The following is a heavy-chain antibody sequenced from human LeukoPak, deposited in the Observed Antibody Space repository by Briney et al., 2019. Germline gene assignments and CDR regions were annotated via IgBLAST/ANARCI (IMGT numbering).Heavy chain of an antibody. V-gene: IGHV4-39*01. Sequence: PSETLSLTCTVSGGSFSSTSYYWGWIRQPPGKELEWIGSLYYSGTSYYNPSLKSRVTISVDTSKNQFSLNLSSVTAADTAVYYCARLGLYCGGDCYIDYWGQGTLVTVSS. CDR3: ARLGLYCGGDCYIDY. D-gene: IGHD2-21*02. CDR2: LYYSGTS. CDR1: GGSFSSTSYY. J-gene: IGHJ4*02.